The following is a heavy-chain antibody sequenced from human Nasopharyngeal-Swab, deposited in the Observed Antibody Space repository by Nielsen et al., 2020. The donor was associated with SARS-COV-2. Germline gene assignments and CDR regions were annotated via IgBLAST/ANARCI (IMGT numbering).Heavy chain of an antibody. CDR1: GFTFSSYG. D-gene: IGHD2-2*01. Sequence: LSLTCAASGFTFSSYGMHWVRQAPGKGLEWVAVIWYDGSNKYYADSVKGRFTISRDNSKNTLHLQMNSLRAEDTAVYYCARDHCSSTSCYLPGHYFDYWGQGTLVTVSS. V-gene: IGHV3-33*01. CDR3: ARDHCSSTSCYLPGHYFDY. CDR2: IWYDGSNK. J-gene: IGHJ4*02.